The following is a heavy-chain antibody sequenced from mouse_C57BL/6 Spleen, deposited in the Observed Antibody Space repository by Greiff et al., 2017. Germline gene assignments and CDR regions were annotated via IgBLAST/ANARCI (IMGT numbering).Heavy chain of an antibody. Sequence: QVHVKQSGAELVRPGASVTLSCKASGYTFTDYEMHWVKQTPVHGLEWIGAIDPETGGTAYNQKFKGKAILTADKSSSTAYMELRSLTSEDSAVYYCTRWSTIDYWGQGTTLTVSS. CDR3: TRWSTIDY. CDR2: IDPETGGT. CDR1: GYTFTDYE. J-gene: IGHJ2*01. D-gene: IGHD5-1*01. V-gene: IGHV1-15*01.